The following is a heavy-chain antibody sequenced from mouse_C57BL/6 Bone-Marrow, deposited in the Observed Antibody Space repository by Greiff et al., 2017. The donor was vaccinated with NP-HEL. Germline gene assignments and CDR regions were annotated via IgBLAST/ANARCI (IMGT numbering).Heavy chain of an antibody. J-gene: IGHJ2*01. CDR3: AIYGSSAGDY. CDR1: GFTFSDYG. D-gene: IGHD1-1*01. V-gene: IGHV5-17*01. CDR2: ISSGSSTI. Sequence: EVQLVESGGGLVKPGGSLKLSCAASGFTFSDYGMHWVRQAPEKGLEWVAYISSGSSTIYYADTVKGRITFSRDNAKNTLFLQMTSLRSEDTAMYDCAIYGSSAGDYWGQGTTLTVSS.